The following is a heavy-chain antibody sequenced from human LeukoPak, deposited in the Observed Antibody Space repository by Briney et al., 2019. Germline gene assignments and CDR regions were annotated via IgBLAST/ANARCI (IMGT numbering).Heavy chain of an antibody. Sequence: PSETLSLTCVVYGGSFSGYYWTWIRQPPGMGLEWIGEIHYSGATSYKPSLKSRATISGDTSKNQFSLNLRSVTGTDTAVNYCARGRLDGYYFDYWGQGALATVSS. D-gene: IGHD1-1*01. J-gene: IGHJ4*02. V-gene: IGHV4-34*01. CDR2: IHYSGAT. CDR3: ARGRLDGYYFDY. CDR1: GGSFSGYY.